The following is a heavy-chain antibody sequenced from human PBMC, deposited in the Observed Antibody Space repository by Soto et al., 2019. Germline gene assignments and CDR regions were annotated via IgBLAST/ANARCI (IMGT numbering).Heavy chain of an antibody. CDR3: ARDDYGVYGQ. J-gene: IGHJ4*02. D-gene: IGHD4-17*01. CDR1: GYSFTTYG. Sequence: ASVKVSCKASGYSFTTYGIIWVRQAPGQGLEWMGWINTYNGNKNYTQKFQGRVTMATDTSTSTAYMELTSLTTDDTAVYYCARDDYGVYGQWGQGTLVTVSS. CDR2: INTYNGNK. V-gene: IGHV1-18*01.